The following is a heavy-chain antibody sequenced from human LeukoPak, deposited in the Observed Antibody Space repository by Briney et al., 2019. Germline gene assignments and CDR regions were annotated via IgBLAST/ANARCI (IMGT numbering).Heavy chain of an antibody. Sequence: ASVKVSRKASGGTFSSYAISWVRQAPGKGLEWMGGFDPEDGETIYAQKFQGRVTMTEDTSTDTAYMELSSLRSEDTAVYYCATVGYSGYDWVYWGQGTLVTVPS. CDR2: FDPEDGET. V-gene: IGHV1-24*01. D-gene: IGHD5-12*01. J-gene: IGHJ4*02. CDR1: GGTFSSYA. CDR3: ATVGYSGYDWVY.